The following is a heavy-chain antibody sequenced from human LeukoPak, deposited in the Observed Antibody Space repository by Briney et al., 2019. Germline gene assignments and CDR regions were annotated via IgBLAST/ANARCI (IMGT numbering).Heavy chain of an antibody. CDR3: ARRKATEEGGAFDI. CDR1: GVSITISGHY. D-gene: IGHD1-26*01. J-gene: IGHJ3*02. V-gene: IGHV4-39*01. Sequence: SETLSLTCTVSGVSITISGHYWDWIRQSPGKGLEWISSMYHSGRTYHSPSLRSRLTTSVDTSKNQFFLKLGSVTATDTAIYYCARRKATEEGGAFDIWGVGTMVTVSS. CDR2: MYHSGRT.